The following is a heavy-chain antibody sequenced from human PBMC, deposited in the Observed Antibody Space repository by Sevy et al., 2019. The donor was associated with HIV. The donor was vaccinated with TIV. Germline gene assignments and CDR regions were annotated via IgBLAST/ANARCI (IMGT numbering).Heavy chain of an antibody. Sequence: SETLSLTCTVSGGSVSSGSYYWSWIRQPPGKGLEWIGYIYYSGSTNYNPSLKSRVTISVDTSKNQFSLKLSSVTAAETAVYYCARAEMATTIHRYYYYMDVWGKGTTVTVSS. V-gene: IGHV4-61*01. J-gene: IGHJ6*03. CDR3: ARAEMATTIHRYYYYMDV. D-gene: IGHD5-12*01. CDR2: IYYSGST. CDR1: GGSVSSGSYY.